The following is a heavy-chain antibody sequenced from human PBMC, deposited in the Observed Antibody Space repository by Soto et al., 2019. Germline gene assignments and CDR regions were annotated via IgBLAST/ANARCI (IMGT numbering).Heavy chain of an antibody. D-gene: IGHD3-10*01. V-gene: IGHV3-30*18. CDR2: ITCSGSNT. Sequence: PGGSLRLSCGASGFTFSRCDMNWVRQAPGKGLEWVAVITCSGSNTYYADSVKGRFTISRDNSKNTLYLQMNSLRAEDTAVYYCAKDRDPFRGYYYMDVWGKGTTVTVSS. CDR1: GFTFSRCD. CDR3: AKDRDPFRGYYYMDV. J-gene: IGHJ6*03.